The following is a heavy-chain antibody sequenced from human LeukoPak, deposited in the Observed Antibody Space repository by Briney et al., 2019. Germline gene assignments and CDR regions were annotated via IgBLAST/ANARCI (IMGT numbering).Heavy chain of an antibody. CDR2: ITGSADGA. CDR1: GLTFSDYA. J-gene: IGHJ4*02. CDR3: AKDSGSPWIQLWLRS. D-gene: IGHD5-18*01. V-gene: IGHV3-23*01. Sequence: GGSLRLSCAASGLTFSDYAMTWVRQAPGKGLEWVSAITGSADGAYYADSVKGRFTISRDNSKNTLYLQMNSLRAEDTAVYYCAKDSGSPWIQLWLRSWGQGTLVTVSS.